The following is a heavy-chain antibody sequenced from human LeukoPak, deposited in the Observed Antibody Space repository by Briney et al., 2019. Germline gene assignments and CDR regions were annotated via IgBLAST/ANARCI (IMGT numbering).Heavy chain of an antibody. CDR1: GFTFSSHW. Sequence: GGSLRLSCAASGFTFSSHWMSWVRQAPGKGLEWVANIKEDGSEKYYVDSVKGRFTISRDNAKNSLYLQMNSLRAEDTAVYYCARDRTRAYYWGQGTLVTVSS. V-gene: IGHV3-7*01. J-gene: IGHJ4*02. CDR3: ARDRTRAYY. CDR2: IKEDGSEK.